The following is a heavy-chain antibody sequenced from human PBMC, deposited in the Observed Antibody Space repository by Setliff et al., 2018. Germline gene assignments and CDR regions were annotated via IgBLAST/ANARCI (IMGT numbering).Heavy chain of an antibody. CDR2: INTNTGNP. Sequence: GASVKVSCKASGYSFSTHAMSWIRQAPGQGLEWMGWINTNTGNPSYAQGFTGRFVFSLDTSVSTAYLQISSLKPEDTAMYYCARASRFATIVWKGDYYMDVWGKGTTVTVSS. J-gene: IGHJ6*03. V-gene: IGHV7-4-1*02. CDR3: ARASRFATIVWKGDYYMDV. CDR1: GYSFSTHA. D-gene: IGHD3-16*02.